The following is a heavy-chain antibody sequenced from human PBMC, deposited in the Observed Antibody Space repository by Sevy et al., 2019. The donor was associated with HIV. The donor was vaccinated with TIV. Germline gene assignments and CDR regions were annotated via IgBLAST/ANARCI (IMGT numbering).Heavy chain of an antibody. Sequence: GGSLRLSCAASGFTFSSYAMHWVRQAPGKGLEWVAVISYDGSNKYYADSVKGRFTISRDNSKNTLYLQMNSLRAEDTAVYYCVRVAMITFGGVIGGDFDYWGQGTLVTVSS. J-gene: IGHJ4*02. CDR3: VRVAMITFGGVIGGDFDY. D-gene: IGHD3-16*01. CDR2: ISYDGSNK. V-gene: IGHV3-30-3*01. CDR1: GFTFSSYA.